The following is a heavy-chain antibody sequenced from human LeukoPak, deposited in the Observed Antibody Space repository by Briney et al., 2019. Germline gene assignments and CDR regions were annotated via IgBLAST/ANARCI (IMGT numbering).Heavy chain of an antibody. Sequence: SETLSLTCTVFGGSISSYYWSWIRQPPGKGLEWIGYIYYSGSTNYNPSLKSRVTISVDTSKNQFSLKLNSVTAADTAVYYCARAADAFDIWGQGTMVTVSS. V-gene: IGHV4-59*01. CDR2: IYYSGST. J-gene: IGHJ3*02. CDR1: GGSISSYY. CDR3: ARAADAFDI.